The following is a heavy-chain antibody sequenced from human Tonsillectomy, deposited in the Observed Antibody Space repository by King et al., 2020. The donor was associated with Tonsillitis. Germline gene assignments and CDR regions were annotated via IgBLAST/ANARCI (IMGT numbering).Heavy chain of an antibody. CDR3: ARDGSSWDPTTTGYYYGMDV. D-gene: IGHD6-13*01. CDR2: IYYIGSS. J-gene: IGHJ6*02. V-gene: IGHV4-59*01. CDR1: GGSISRYY. Sequence: VQLQESGPGLVKPSETLSLTCTVSGGSISRYYWSWSRQPPWKGLEWIGYIYYIGSSNYHPSLKSRVTISVDTSKKQFSLNLSSVTAADTAVYYCARDGSSWDPTTTGYYYGMDVWGQGTTVTVSS.